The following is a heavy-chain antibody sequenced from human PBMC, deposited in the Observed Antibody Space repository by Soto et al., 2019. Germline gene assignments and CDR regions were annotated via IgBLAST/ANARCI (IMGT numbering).Heavy chain of an antibody. CDR3: ARVPGSGYELPNYYYYGMDV. Sequence: QVQLVQSGAEVKKPGSSVKVSCKASGGTFSSYAISWVRQAPGQGLEWMGGIIPIFGTANYAQKFQGRVTITADESTSTAYMELSSLRSEDTAVYYCARVPGSGYELPNYYYYGMDVWGQGTTVTVS. V-gene: IGHV1-69*01. D-gene: IGHD5-12*01. CDR2: IIPIFGTA. CDR1: GGTFSSYA. J-gene: IGHJ6*02.